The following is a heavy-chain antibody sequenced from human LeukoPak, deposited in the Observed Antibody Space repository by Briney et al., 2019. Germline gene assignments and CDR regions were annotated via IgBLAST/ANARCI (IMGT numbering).Heavy chain of an antibody. V-gene: IGHV1-3*01. CDR3: ATGDSSGYYQPFDY. Sequence: ASVKVSCKASGYTFTGYYMHWVRQAPGQRLEWMGWINAGNGNTKYSQKFQGRVTITRDTSASTAYMELSSLRSEDTAVYYCATGDSSGYYQPFDYWGQGTLVTVSS. CDR1: GYTFTGYY. J-gene: IGHJ4*02. CDR2: INAGNGNT. D-gene: IGHD3-22*01.